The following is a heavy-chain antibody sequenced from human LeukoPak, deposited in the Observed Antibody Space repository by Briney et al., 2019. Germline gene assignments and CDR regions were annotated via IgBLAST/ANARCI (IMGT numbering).Heavy chain of an antibody. CDR3: ARGGGYYGLDV. CDR2: SYYTGTT. V-gene: IGHV4-59*01. Sequence: SETLSLTCTVSGGSLSGYYWSWVRQPPGKGLEWTGYSYYTGTTSYNPSLKSRVTISVDTSKNQFSLNLSSVTAADTAVYYCARGGGYYGLDVWGQGTTVTVSS. CDR1: GGSLSGYY. D-gene: IGHD3-10*01. J-gene: IGHJ6*02.